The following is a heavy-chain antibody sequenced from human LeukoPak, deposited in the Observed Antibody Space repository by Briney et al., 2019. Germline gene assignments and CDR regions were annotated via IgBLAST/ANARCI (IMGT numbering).Heavy chain of an antibody. D-gene: IGHD6-19*01. Sequence: GGSLRLSCAASGFTFSAFAMTWVRQAPGKGLEWVSTITSDGDNTYSADSVKCRITFSRDNSKNTLSLQLRSLRAEDTAVYYCAKDLSYTSGSSDYWGQGTLVTVSS. V-gene: IGHV3-23*01. CDR3: AKDLSYTSGSSDY. J-gene: IGHJ4*02. CDR2: ITSDGDNT. CDR1: GFTFSAFA.